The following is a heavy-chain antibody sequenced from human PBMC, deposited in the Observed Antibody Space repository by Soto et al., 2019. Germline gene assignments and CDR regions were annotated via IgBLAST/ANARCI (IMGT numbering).Heavy chain of an antibody. D-gene: IGHD3-16*02. CDR2: IYYSGNT. V-gene: IGHV4-30-4*01. CDR3: AGFIRRPAFDI. CDR1: GGSISSDDYY. Sequence: QVQLQESGPGLVKPSQTLSLTCTVSGGSISSDDYYWSWIRQPPGKGLECIGYIYYSGNTYYNPSLKSRVTISVDTSKNQFSLKLRSVTAADTAVYYCAGFIRRPAFDIWGQGTMVTVSS. J-gene: IGHJ3*02.